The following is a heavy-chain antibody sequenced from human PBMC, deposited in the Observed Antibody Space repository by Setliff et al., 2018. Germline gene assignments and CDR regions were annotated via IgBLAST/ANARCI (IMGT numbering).Heavy chain of an antibody. CDR3: TRDFLGATASFDI. D-gene: IGHD3-3*01. V-gene: IGHV1-3*01. CDR1: GYTFTSYA. J-gene: IGHJ3*02. CDR2: INAGNGNI. Sequence: ASVKVSCKASGYTFTSYAMHWVRQAPGQRLEWMGWINAGNGNIRYSQRFQGRVTITRDTSASTVFLELSTLRSEDTAVYYCTRDFLGATASFDIWGQGTMVTVSS.